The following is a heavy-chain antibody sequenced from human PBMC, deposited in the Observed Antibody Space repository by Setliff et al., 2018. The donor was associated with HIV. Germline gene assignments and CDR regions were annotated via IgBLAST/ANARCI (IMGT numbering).Heavy chain of an antibody. D-gene: IGHD3-10*01. CDR1: GYTFTSYG. CDR3: ARGRGYYGSNSLYYFDY. J-gene: IGHJ4*02. V-gene: IGHV1-8*02. CDR2: MMPSSGNT. Sequence: ASVKVSCKASGYTFTSYGISWVRQATGQGLEWSGWMMPSSGNTGYAQKFQGRLTMTRDTSISTAYMELISLRSEDTAVYYCARGRGYYGSNSLYYFDYWGQGILVTVSS.